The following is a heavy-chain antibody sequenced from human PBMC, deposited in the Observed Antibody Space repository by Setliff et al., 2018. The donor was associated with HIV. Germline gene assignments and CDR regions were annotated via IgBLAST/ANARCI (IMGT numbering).Heavy chain of an antibody. Sequence: ASVTVSCKASGYTFTSHAMHWVRQAPGQRLEWMGWVNAGTGNTKYSQKFQGRVTITRDTSASTAYMELSSLRSEDTAVYYCASPSITMVRGVMRSAFDIWGQGTMVTVSS. CDR1: GYTFTSHA. CDR3: ASPSITMVRGVMRSAFDI. J-gene: IGHJ3*02. V-gene: IGHV1-3*01. CDR2: VNAGTGNT. D-gene: IGHD3-10*01.